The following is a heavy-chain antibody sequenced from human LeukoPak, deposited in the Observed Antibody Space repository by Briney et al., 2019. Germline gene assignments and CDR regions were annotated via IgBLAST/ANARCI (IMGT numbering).Heavy chain of an antibody. CDR2: INHSGST. CDR1: GGSFSGYY. D-gene: IGHD3-10*01. CDR3: ATLWFGHFDY. Sequence: SETLSLTRAVYGGSFSGYYWSWIRQPPGKGLEWIGEINHSGSTNYNPSLKSRVTISVDTSKNQFSLKLSSVTAADTAVYYCATLWFGHFDYWGQGTLVTVSS. V-gene: IGHV4-34*01. J-gene: IGHJ4*02.